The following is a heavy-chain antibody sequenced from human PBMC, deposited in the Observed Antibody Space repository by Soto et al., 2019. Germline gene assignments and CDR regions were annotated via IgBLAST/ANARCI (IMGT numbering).Heavy chain of an antibody. D-gene: IGHD6-13*01. CDR2: IYYSGNA. CDR1: GGSITSRSYY. CDR3: ARHKDTSSRYLLPDF. Sequence: QLQLQESGPGLVKPSETLSPTCTVSGGSITSRSYYWGWIRQPPGKGLEWIGSIYYSGNAYYNPSLKSRVAVSVDTSKNQFSLKVTSVTATDTAVYYCARHKDTSSRYLLPDFWGQGTLVTVSS. J-gene: IGHJ4*02. V-gene: IGHV4-39*01.